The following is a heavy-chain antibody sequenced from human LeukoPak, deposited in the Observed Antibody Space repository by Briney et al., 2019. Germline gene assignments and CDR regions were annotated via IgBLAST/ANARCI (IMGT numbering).Heavy chain of an antibody. CDR3: AKVALWGTTTQYYFDY. V-gene: IGHV3-23*01. D-gene: IGHD1-1*01. J-gene: IGHJ4*02. CDR1: GFTFSSYA. CDR2: INGRGGST. Sequence: GGSLRLSCAASGFTFSSYAMNWVRQAPGKGLEWVSFINGRGGSTYYADSVKGRFTISRDNSKNTLYLQMNSLRAEDTAVYYCAKVALWGTTTQYYFDYWGQGTLVTVSS.